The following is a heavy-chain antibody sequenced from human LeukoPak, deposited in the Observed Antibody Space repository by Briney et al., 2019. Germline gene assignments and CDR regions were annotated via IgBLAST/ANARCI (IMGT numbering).Heavy chain of an antibody. V-gene: IGHV4-59*01. CDR1: GGSISSYY. Sequence: SETLSLTCTVSGGSISSYYWNWIRQPPGKGLEWIGYIYYSGSTNYNPFLQSRVTISVDTSKNQFSLKLTSVTAADTAVYYCARLQGSGWWSWGQGTLVTVSS. CDR3: ARLQGSGWWS. D-gene: IGHD6-19*01. CDR2: IYYSGST. J-gene: IGHJ5*02.